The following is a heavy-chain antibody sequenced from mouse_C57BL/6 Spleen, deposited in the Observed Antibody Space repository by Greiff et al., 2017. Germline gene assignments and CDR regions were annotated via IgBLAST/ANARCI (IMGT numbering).Heavy chain of an antibody. D-gene: IGHD3-1*01. CDR1: GFTFSDYG. V-gene: IGHV5-15*01. CDR2: ISNLAYSN. Sequence: EVKLMESGGGLVQPGGSLKLSCAASGFTFSDYGMAWVRQAPRKGPEWVAFISNLAYSNYYADTVTGRFTSSRENAKNTLYLEMSSLRSEDTAMYYCARHSSGLDYAMDYWGQGTSVTVSS. CDR3: ARHSSGLDYAMDY. J-gene: IGHJ4*01.